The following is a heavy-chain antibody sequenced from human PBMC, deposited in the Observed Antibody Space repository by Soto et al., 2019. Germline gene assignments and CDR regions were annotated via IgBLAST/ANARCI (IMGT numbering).Heavy chain of an antibody. CDR3: ARESCGGGSCYGDYDAFDI. V-gene: IGHV3-30-3*01. D-gene: IGHD2-15*01. J-gene: IGHJ3*02. Sequence: QVQLVESGGGVVQPGRSLRLSCAASGFTFSSYAMHWVRQAPGKGLEWVAVISYDGSNKYYADSVKGRFTISRDNSKNTLYLQMNSLRAEDTAVYYCARESCGGGSCYGDYDAFDIWGQGTMVTVSS. CDR1: GFTFSSYA. CDR2: ISYDGSNK.